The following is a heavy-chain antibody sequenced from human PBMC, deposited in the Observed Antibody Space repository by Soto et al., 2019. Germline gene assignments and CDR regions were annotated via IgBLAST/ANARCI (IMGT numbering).Heavy chain of an antibody. CDR3: AHSVRRGYDFWSGYYINWFDP. J-gene: IGHJ5*02. D-gene: IGHD3-3*01. V-gene: IGHV2-5*02. Sequence: SGPTLVNPTQTLTLTCTFSGFSLSTSGVGVGWIRQPPGKALERLALIYWDDDKRYSPSLKSRLTITKDTSKNQVVLTMTNMDPVDTATYYCAHSVRRGYDFWSGYYINWFDPWGQGTLVTVSS. CDR1: GFSLSTSGVG. CDR2: IYWDDDK.